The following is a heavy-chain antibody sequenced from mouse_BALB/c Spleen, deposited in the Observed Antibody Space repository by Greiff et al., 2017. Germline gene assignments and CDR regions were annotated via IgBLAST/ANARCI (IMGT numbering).Heavy chain of an antibody. J-gene: IGHJ4*01. CDR2: IWSGGST. CDR3: ARYYYGSSGNYAMDY. Sequence: QVQLKESGPGLVQPSQSLSITCTVSGFSLTSYGVHWVRQSPGKGLEWLGVIWSGGSTDYNAAFISRLSISKDNSKSQVFFKMNSLQANDTAIYYCARYYYGSSGNYAMDYWGQGTSVTVSS. D-gene: IGHD1-1*01. V-gene: IGHV2-2*02. CDR1: GFSLTSYG.